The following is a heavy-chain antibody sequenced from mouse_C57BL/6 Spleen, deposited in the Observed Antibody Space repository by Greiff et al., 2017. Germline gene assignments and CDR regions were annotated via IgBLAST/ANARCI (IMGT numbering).Heavy chain of an antibody. CDR2: ISDGGSYT. J-gene: IGHJ4*01. D-gene: IGHD2-5*01. CDR1: GFTFSSYA. CDR3: ARDWYSNPYYAMDY. V-gene: IGHV5-4*01. Sequence: EVKLVESGGGLVKPGGSLKLSCAASGFTFSSYAMSWVRQTPEKRLEWVATISDGGSYTYYPDNVKGRFTISRDNAKNNLYLQMSHLKSEDTAMXYCARDWYSNPYYAMDYWGQGTSVTVSS.